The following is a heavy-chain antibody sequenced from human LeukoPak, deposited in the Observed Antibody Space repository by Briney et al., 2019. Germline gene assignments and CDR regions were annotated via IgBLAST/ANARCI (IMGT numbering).Heavy chain of an antibody. Sequence: SVKVCLQPSVCTFNHYVLSWVRQARGQGLEWMGGIIPIFGRTNYARKFRGRVTLTADKSQTTAYLELSSLRSEDTAVYYCARLVAYCGGDCFGHWGQGTLVTVSS. D-gene: IGHD2-21*01. CDR2: IIPIFGRT. J-gene: IGHJ4*02. V-gene: IGHV1-69*06. CDR1: VCTFNHYV. CDR3: ARLVAYCGGDCFGH.